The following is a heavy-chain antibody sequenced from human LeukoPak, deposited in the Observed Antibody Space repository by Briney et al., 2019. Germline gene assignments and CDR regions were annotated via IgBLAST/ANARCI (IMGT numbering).Heavy chain of an antibody. V-gene: IGHV4-59*01. J-gene: IGHJ5*02. CDR1: GGSISSYY. Sequence: SETLSLTCTVSGGSISSYYWSWIRQPPGKGLEWIGYIYYSGSTNYNPSLKSRVTISVDMSKNQFSLKLSSVTAADTAVYYCARDGSRYCSSTSCYYGFDPWGQGTLVTVSS. CDR2: IYYSGST. D-gene: IGHD2-2*01. CDR3: ARDGSRYCSSTSCYYGFDP.